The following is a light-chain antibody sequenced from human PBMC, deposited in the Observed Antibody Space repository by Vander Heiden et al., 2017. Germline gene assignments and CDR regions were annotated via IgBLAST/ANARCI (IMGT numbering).Light chain of an antibody. V-gene: IGLV3-1*01. CDR2: QDS. Sequence: SYELPQPPSVSVSPGQTAGITCSGDNLGDKYACWYQQKPGQSPVLVIYQDSKRPSGIPERFSGSNSGNTATLTISGTQAMDEADYDCQAWDSSTGVFGTGTKVTVL. CDR1: NLGDKY. J-gene: IGLJ1*01. CDR3: QAWDSSTGV.